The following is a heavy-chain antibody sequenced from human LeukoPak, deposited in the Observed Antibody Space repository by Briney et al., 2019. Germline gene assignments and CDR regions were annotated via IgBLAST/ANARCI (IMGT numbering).Heavy chain of an antibody. V-gene: IGHV3-30*02. CDR1: GFTFSSYG. J-gene: IGHJ4*02. D-gene: IGHD3-3*01. CDR2: IRYDGSNK. CDR3: ASSIFGVGTNDY. Sequence: PGGSLRLSCAAAGFTFSSYGMHWVRQAPGKGLEWVAFIRYDGSNKYYADSVKGRFTISRDNSKTTLYLQMNSLRAEDTAVYYCASSIFGVGTNDYWGQGTLVPVSS.